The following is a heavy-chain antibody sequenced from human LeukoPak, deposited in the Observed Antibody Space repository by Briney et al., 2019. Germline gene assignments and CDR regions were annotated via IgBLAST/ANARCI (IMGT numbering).Heavy chain of an antibody. CDR3: GRVGVWYSSSYYYYMDG. CDR2: MNPNSGNT. CDR1: GYTFTSYD. J-gene: IGHJ6*03. Sequence: ASVKVSCKASGYTFTSYDINWVRQATGQGLEWMGWMNPNSGNTGYAQKFQGRVTMTRNTSISTAYMELSSLRSEDTAVYYCGRVGVWYSSSYYYYMDGWDKGTTVTVSS. D-gene: IGHD6-13*01. V-gene: IGHV1-8*01.